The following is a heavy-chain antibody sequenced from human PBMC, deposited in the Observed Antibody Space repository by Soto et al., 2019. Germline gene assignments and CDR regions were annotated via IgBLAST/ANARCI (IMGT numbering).Heavy chain of an antibody. CDR3: VRAGSKTIRDWFDP. Sequence: PSETLSLTCSVSVGSTSKFYWSWIRNTAGKGLEWMGRVYATGTTDYNPSLRSRVAMSVDISRKTFSLRLTSVTAADTGMYYCVRAGSKTIRDWFDPWGQGNLVPVSS. CDR1: VGSTSKFY. D-gene: IGHD3-3*02. J-gene: IGHJ5*02. CDR2: VYATGTT. V-gene: IGHV4-4*07.